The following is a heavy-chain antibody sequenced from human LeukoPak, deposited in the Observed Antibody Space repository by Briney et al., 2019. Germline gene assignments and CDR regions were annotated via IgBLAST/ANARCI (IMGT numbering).Heavy chain of an antibody. J-gene: IGHJ4*02. Sequence: SVKVSCKASGGTFSSYAISWVRQAPGQGLEWMGSIIPILGIANYAQKFQGRVTITADKSTSTAYMELSSLRSEDTAVYYCARVPGIAAAGTRLDYWGQGTLVTVSS. V-gene: IGHV1-69*04. CDR1: GGTFSSYA. CDR2: IIPILGIA. CDR3: ARVPGIAAAGTRLDY. D-gene: IGHD6-13*01.